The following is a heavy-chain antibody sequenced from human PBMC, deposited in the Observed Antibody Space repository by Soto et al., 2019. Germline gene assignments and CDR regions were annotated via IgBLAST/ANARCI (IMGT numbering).Heavy chain of an antibody. CDR2: VSSDGSYI. D-gene: IGHD5-18*01. CDR1: GFTFSNYG. CDR3: ASQRGYSHGYFDY. V-gene: IGHV3-30*03. J-gene: IGHJ4*02. Sequence: PGGSLRLSCAASGFTFSNYGMHWVRQAPGKGLDWVAVVSSDGSYIYYADSVKGRFTISRDNSNNILSLQMNSLRGEDTAVYYCASQRGYSHGYFDYWGQGTLVTVSS.